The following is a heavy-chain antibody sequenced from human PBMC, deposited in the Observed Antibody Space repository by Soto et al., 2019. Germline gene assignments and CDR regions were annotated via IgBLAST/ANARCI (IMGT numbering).Heavy chain of an antibody. V-gene: IGHV3-73*01. CDR1: GFTFSGSA. CDR3: AKDRRVLLWFGELSDY. Sequence: EVQLVESGGGLVQRGGSLKLSCAASGFTFSGSAMHWVRQASGKGLEWAGRIRSKANNYATSYGASVKGRFTISRDNSKNTLYRQMNSLRAEDTAVYYCAKDRRVLLWFGELSDYWGQGTLVTVSS. CDR2: IRSKANNYAT. J-gene: IGHJ4*02. D-gene: IGHD3-10*01.